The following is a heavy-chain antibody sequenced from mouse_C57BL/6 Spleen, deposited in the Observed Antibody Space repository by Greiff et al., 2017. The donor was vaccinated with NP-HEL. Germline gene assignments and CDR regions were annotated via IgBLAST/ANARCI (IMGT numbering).Heavy chain of an antibody. CDR1: GFTFSSYA. Sequence: EVQLMESGEGLVKPGGSLKLSCAASGFTFSSYAMSWVRQTPEKRLEWVAYISSGGDYIYYADTVKGRFTISRDNARNTLYLQMSSLKSEDTAMYYCTRDQDDYYAMDYWGQGTSVTVSS. J-gene: IGHJ4*01. V-gene: IGHV5-9-1*02. CDR3: TRDQDDYYAMDY. CDR2: ISSGGDYI.